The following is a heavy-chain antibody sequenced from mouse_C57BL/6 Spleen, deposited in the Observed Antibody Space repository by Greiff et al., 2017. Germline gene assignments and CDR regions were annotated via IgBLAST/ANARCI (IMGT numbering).Heavy chain of an antibody. CDR3: ERVYYDYDEGYYFDY. V-gene: IGHV1-61*01. J-gene: IGHJ2*01. CDR1: GYTFTSYW. Sequence: VQLQQPGAELVRPGSSVKLSCKASGYTFTSYWMDWVKQRPGQGLEWIGNIYPSDSEIHYNQKFKDKATLTVDKSSSTAYMQLSSLPSEDSAVYYCERVYYDYDEGYYFDYWGQGTTLTVSS. CDR2: IYPSDSEI. D-gene: IGHD2-4*01.